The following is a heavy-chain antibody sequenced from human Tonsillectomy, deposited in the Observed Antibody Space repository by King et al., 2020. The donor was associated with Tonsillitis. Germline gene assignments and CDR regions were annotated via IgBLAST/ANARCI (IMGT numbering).Heavy chain of an antibody. CDR3: VREEYIAYEMNFYYYGMDV. V-gene: IGHV3-72*01. J-gene: IGHJ6*02. CDR2: TRNKANSYIT. CDR1: GFTLSDHY. Sequence: VQLVESGGGLVQPGRSLRLSCAASGFTLSDHYMDWVRQAPGKGLEWVGRTRNKANSYITEYAASVKGRFAISRDESKNSLYLQMNSLKTEDTAVYYCVREEYIAYEMNFYYYGMDVWGQGTTVTVSS. D-gene: IGHD5-12*01.